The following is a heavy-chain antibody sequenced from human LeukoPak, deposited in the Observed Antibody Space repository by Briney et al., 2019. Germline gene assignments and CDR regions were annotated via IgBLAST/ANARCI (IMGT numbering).Heavy chain of an antibody. V-gene: IGHV3-23*01. J-gene: IGHJ4*02. CDR1: GITLSNYG. CDR3: AKRGVVIRVILVGFHKEAYYFDS. D-gene: IGHD3-22*01. CDR2: IGGSGAGT. Sequence: GGSLRLSCAVSGITLSNYGMSWVRQAPGKGPEWVAGIGGSGAGTNYADSVKGRFTISRDNSKNTLYLQMNSLRVEDTAVYFCAKRGVVIRVILVGFHKEAYYFDSWGQGALVTVSS.